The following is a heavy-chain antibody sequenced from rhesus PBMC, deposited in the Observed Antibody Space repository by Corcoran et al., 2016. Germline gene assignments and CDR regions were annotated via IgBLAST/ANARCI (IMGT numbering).Heavy chain of an antibody. Sequence: QVQLQESGPGLVKPSETLSLTCAVSGGSISGYYYWSWLRQPPGKGLEWIGGIYGSGGSNYLNPSLKRRVTLSVDTSKNQFSLKLSSVTAADTAVYYCASSIDTAEFDYWGQGVLVTVSS. CDR1: GGSISGYYY. V-gene: IGHV4S14*01. J-gene: IGHJ4*01. CDR2: IYGSGGSN. D-gene: IGHD5-12*01. CDR3: ASSIDTAEFDY.